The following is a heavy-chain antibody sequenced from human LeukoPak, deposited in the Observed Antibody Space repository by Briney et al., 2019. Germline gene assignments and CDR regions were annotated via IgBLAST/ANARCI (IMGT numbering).Heavy chain of an antibody. V-gene: IGHV3-7*01. J-gene: IGHJ6*03. D-gene: IGHD1-14*01. CDR3: ARSPAGANYYLDV. CDR2: IKQDGSEK. Sequence: GGSLRLSCAASGFTFSSYWMSWVRQAPGKGLEWVANIKQDGSEKYYVDSVKGRFTISRDNAKNSLYLQMNSLRAEDTAVYYCARSPAGANYYLDVWGKGTTVTISS. CDR1: GFTFSSYW.